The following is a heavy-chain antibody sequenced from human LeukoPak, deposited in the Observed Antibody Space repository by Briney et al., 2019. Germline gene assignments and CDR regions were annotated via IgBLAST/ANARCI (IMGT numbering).Heavy chain of an antibody. Sequence: GGSLRLSCTASGFNVSSNFMTWVRQAPGKGLEWVSLIYSAGDTFYTYSVKGRFNISRDNSKNTLFLQMTGLRAEDTAIYYCAKYTPKAAASTSFDPWGQGTLVTVSS. J-gene: IGHJ5*02. CDR3: AKYTPKAAASTSFDP. V-gene: IGHV3-66*01. CDR2: IYSAGDT. D-gene: IGHD6-25*01. CDR1: GFNVSSNF.